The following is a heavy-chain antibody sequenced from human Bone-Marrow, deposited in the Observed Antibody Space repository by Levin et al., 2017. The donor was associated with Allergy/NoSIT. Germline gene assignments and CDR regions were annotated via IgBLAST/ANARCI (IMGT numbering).Heavy chain of an antibody. V-gene: IGHV3-74*01. D-gene: IGHD2-15*01. CDR1: GYTFSTFW. CDR3: VRDLSGGSDY. J-gene: IGHJ4*02. Sequence: GGSLRLSCGGSGYTFSTFWMHWVRQAPGEGLVWVARINEDGSYTDYADSVKGRFTIYRDNAKNTLYLQMNSLRGEDTAVYYCVRDLSGGSDYWGQGTLVTVSS. CDR2: INEDGSYT.